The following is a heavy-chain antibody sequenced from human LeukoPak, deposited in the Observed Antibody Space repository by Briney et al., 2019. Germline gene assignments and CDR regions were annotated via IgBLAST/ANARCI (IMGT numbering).Heavy chain of an antibody. CDR1: GFTFSFYW. V-gene: IGHV3-7*03. CDR3: AKDPAITSFDP. CDR2: IKKDGSEE. D-gene: IGHD3-10*01. Sequence: GGSLRLSCEASGFTFSFYWMSWVRQAPGKGLEWVANIKKDGSEEYYVDSVKGRFTISRDNSKNTLYLQMNSLRAEDTAVYYCAKDPAITSFDPWGQGTLVTVSS. J-gene: IGHJ5*02.